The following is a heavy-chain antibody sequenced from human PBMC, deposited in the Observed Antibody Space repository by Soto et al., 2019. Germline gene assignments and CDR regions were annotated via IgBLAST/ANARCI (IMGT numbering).Heavy chain of an antibody. CDR3: ARGLATLPVFAFDI. D-gene: IGHD1-1*01. CDR2: VYWNDDK. V-gene: IGHV2-5*01. Sequence: GPTLVNPTQTLTLTCTLSGSSLSTSGVGLGWIRQTPGKALEWLALVYWNDDKHYSPSLKSRLTITKDTSKNQAILTMTNMDPVDTATYYCARGLATLPVFAFDIWGQGTVVTVSS. J-gene: IGHJ3*02. CDR1: GSSLSTSGVG.